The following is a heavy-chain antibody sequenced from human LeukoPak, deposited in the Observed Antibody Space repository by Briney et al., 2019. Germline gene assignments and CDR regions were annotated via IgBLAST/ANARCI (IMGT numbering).Heavy chain of an antibody. CDR3: ATGYSSGQRFDY. Sequence: PSETLSLTCTVSGGSFSRYYWSWIRQPPGNRLEWIGYIHYSGSTNYNPSLKSRVTMSLDTSDNQFSLKLSSVTAADTAVYYCATGYSSGQRFDYWGQGTLVTVSS. D-gene: IGHD5-18*01. V-gene: IGHV4-59*01. CDR2: IHYSGST. J-gene: IGHJ4*02. CDR1: GGSFSRYY.